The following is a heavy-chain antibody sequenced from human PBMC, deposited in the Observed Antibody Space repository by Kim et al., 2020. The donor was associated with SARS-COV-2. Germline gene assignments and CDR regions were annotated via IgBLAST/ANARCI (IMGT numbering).Heavy chain of an antibody. Sequence: GGSLRLSCAASGFTFSSYSMNWVRQAPGKGLEWVSSISSSSSYIYYADSVKGRFTISRDNAKNSLYLQMNSLRAEDTAVYYCARAGEEWELLRDWFDPWGQGTLVTVSS. CDR1: GFTFSSYS. J-gene: IGHJ5*02. V-gene: IGHV3-21*01. CDR3: ARAGEEWELLRDWFDP. CDR2: ISSSSSYI. D-gene: IGHD1-26*01.